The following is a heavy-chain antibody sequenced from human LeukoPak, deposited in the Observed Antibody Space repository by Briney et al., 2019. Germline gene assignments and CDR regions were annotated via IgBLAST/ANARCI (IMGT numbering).Heavy chain of an antibody. CDR3: ARERGITMIVVAPNAFDI. D-gene: IGHD3-22*01. CDR1: GFTFSSYG. CDR2: INWNGGST. V-gene: IGHV3-20*01. Sequence: GGSLRLSCAASGFTFSSYGMSWVRQAPGKGLEWVSGINWNGGSTGYADSVKGRFTISRDNAKNSLYLQMNSLRAEDTALYHCARERGITMIVVAPNAFDIWGQGTMVTVSS. J-gene: IGHJ3*02.